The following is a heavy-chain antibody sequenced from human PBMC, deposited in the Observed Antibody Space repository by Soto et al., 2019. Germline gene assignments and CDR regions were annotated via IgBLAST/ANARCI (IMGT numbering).Heavy chain of an antibody. D-gene: IGHD2-15*01. CDR3: ARSGVTYCSGGCCYCGGDCYTFDY. Sequence: SSVKVSCKASGGTFSSYAISWVRQAPGQGLEWMGGIIPIFGTANYAQKFQGRVTITADESTSTAYMELSSLRSEDTAVYYCARSGVTYCSGGCCYCGGDCYTFDYCGQRTLGTVSS. CDR1: GGTFSSYA. J-gene: IGHJ4*02. V-gene: IGHV1-69*13. CDR2: IIPIFGTA.